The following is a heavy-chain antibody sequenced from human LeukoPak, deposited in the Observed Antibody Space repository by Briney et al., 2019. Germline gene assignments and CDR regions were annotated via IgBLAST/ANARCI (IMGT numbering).Heavy chain of an antibody. CDR1: GFTFSNYA. V-gene: IGHV3-23*01. Sequence: PGGSLRLSCAASGFTFSNYAMSWVRQAPGKGLEWVSGISDSGGSTYYADSVKGRFTISRDNSKRTLYLQMNSLRAEDTAVYYCAKGIGSSGHYPFDYWGQEILVTVSS. CDR2: ISDSGGST. D-gene: IGHD3-22*01. CDR3: AKGIGSSGHYPFDY. J-gene: IGHJ4*02.